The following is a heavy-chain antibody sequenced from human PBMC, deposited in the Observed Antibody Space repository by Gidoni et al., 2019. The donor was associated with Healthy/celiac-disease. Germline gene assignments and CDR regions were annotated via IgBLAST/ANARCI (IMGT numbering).Heavy chain of an antibody. CDR1: GFTFSSYS. V-gene: IGHV3-21*01. CDR3: ARGCGYSYGLECFDY. Sequence: EVQLVESGGGLVKPGGSLRLSCAASGFTFSSYSMNWVRQAPGKGLGGVSSICSSSSYIYYADSVKGRFTISRDNAKNSLFLQMNSLRAEDTAVYYCARGCGYSYGLECFDYWGQGTLVTVSS. CDR2: ICSSSSYI. J-gene: IGHJ4*02. D-gene: IGHD5-18*01.